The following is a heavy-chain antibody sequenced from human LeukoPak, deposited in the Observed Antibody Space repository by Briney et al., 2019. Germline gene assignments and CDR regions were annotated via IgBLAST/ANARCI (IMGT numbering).Heavy chain of an antibody. J-gene: IGHJ5*02. V-gene: IGHV4-39*07. CDR3: ARGMAAAYDYNWFDP. Sequence: KSSETLSLTCTVSGGSISSSSYYWGWIRQPPVKGLEWIGSIYYSGSTYYNPSLKSRVTISVDTSKNQFSLKLSSVTAADTAVYFCARGMAAAYDYNWFDPWGQGILVTVSS. D-gene: IGHD5-12*01. CDR1: GGSISSSSYY. CDR2: IYYSGST.